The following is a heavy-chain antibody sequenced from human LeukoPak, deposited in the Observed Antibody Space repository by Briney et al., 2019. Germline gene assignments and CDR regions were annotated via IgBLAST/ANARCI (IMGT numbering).Heavy chain of an antibody. CDR3: ARGLAGSVVAATPSDY. D-gene: IGHD2-15*01. Sequence: GGSLRLSCEASGFTFTTYSMTWVRQAPGKGLEWVSIISSGSSAIFSADALKGRFTISRDNAKNSLFLQMNSLRAEDTAVYYCARGLAGSVVAATPSDYWGQGTLVTVSS. V-gene: IGHV3-21*01. CDR1: GFTFTTYS. J-gene: IGHJ4*02. CDR2: ISSGSSAI.